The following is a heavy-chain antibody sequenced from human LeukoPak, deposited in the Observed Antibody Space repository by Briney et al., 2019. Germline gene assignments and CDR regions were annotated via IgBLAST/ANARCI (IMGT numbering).Heavy chain of an antibody. CDR2: IIGSAGGT. V-gene: IGHV3-23*01. D-gene: IGHD5/OR15-5a*01. Sequence: GGSLRLSCAASGFTFSSYAMGWVRQAPGKGLEWVSEIIGSAGGTHYADSVKGRSAISRDNSKHTLYLDMNSLRAEDTAVYYRAKGSSSVWPYYFDYWGQGALVTASS. CDR1: GFTFSSYA. CDR3: AKGSSSVWPYYFDY. J-gene: IGHJ4*02.